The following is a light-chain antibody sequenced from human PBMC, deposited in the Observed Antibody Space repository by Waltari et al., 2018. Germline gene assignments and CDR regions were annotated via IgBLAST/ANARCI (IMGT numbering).Light chain of an antibody. CDR3: QKYNSYPVT. V-gene: IGKV1-5*03. CDR2: KAS. Sequence: DIQMTQSPSTLSASVRDRVPITCRASQSISSWLAWYQQKPGKAPKLLIYKASSLERGVTSRFSGSGSGTEFTLTISGLQPDDFATYYCQKYNSYPVTFGQGTKVEIK. CDR1: QSISSW. J-gene: IGKJ1*01.